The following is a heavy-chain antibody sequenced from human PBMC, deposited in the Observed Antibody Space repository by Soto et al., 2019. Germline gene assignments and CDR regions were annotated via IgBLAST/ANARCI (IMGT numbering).Heavy chain of an antibody. D-gene: IGHD4-17*01. J-gene: IGHJ4*02. V-gene: IGHV4-39*01. CDR2: IYYTGNT. CDR1: GGSLSSSTYY. CDR3: ARMATVTTYFDY. Sequence: SETLSLTCTVSGGSLSSSTYYWGWIRQPPGKGLEWIGSIYYTGNTYYNPSLKSRVTISVDTSKNQFSLKLSSVTAADTAVYHCARMATVTTYFDYWGQGTLVTVSS.